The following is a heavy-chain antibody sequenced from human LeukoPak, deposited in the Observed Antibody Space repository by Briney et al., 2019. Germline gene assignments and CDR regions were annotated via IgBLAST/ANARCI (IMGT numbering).Heavy chain of an antibody. J-gene: IGHJ4*02. V-gene: IGHV3-20*04. CDR3: ARAYLGYCSSTSCYAALGTGTTSYYFDY. CDR2: INWNGGST. D-gene: IGHD2-2*01. CDR1: GFTVSTNS. Sequence: GGSLRLSCTVSGFTVSTNSMSWVRQAPGKGLEWVSGINWNGGSTGYADSVKGRFTISRDNAKNSLYLQMNSLRAEDTALYYCARAYLGYCSSTSCYAALGTGTTSYYFDYWGQGTLVTVSS.